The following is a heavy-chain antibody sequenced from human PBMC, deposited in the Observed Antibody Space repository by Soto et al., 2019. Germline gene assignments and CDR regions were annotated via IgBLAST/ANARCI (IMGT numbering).Heavy chain of an antibody. CDR3: ARIEMASIK. J-gene: IGHJ4*02. Sequence: PSETLSLTCSVSGASISSGGYYWSWLRQSPGKGLEWIGHIYYTGSTFYSPSLKSRLTISLDTSKNQFSLDLRSVTAVDTAMYYCARIEMASIKWGRGTLVTVSS. CDR2: IYYTGST. CDR1: GASISSGGYY. V-gene: IGHV4-31*03.